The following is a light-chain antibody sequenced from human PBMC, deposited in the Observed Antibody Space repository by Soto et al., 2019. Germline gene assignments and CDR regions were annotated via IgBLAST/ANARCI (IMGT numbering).Light chain of an antibody. Sequence: GDRVTIPCRASQTISRNLNWYQQKPGTAPKLLIYGASNLQSGVPSRFSGSGSGTDFTLAISSLQPEDFATYYCQQSESIPITFDQGTRLEIK. V-gene: IGKV1-39*01. CDR3: QQSESIPIT. CDR2: GAS. CDR1: QTISRN. J-gene: IGKJ5*01.